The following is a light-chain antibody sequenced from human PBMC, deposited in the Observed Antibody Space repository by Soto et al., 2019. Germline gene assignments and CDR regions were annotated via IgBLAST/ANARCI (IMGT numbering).Light chain of an antibody. J-gene: IGKJ1*01. V-gene: IGKV1-5*01. CDR3: QQYGSAPWT. CDR1: QSIINW. CDR2: GAS. Sequence: DVQMTQSPSTLSASVGGRVTITCRASQSIINWLAWYQQKPGKAPKLLIYGASSLESGVPSRFSGSGSGTDFTLTISRLEPEDFAVYYCQQYGSAPWTFGQGTKVEIK.